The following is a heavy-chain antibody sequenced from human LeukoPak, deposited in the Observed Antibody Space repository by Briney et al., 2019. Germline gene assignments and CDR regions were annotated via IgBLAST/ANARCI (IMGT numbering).Heavy chain of an antibody. V-gene: IGHV3-66*02. CDR2: IYSGGSS. Sequence: PGGSLRLSCAASGFTVSDNYMNWVRQAPGKGLQWVSVIYSGGSSYYADSVKGRFTISRDNSKNTLYLQMNRLRAEDTAVYYCTRDFSYWGQGTLVTVTS. CDR3: TRDFSY. D-gene: IGHD3-3*01. J-gene: IGHJ4*02. CDR1: GFTVSDNY.